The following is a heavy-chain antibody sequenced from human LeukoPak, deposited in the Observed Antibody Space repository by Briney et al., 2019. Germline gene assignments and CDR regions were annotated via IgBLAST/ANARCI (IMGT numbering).Heavy chain of an antibody. CDR1: GYTFTSYD. CDR3: ARGLAPRVFGVVIIQRYYFVY. V-gene: IGHV1-8*01. Sequence: ASVKVSCKASGYTFTSYDINWVRQATGQGLEWMGWMNPNSGNTGYAQKFQGRVTMTRNTSISTAYMELSSLRSEDAAVYYCARGLAPRVFGVVIIQRYYFVYWGQGTLVTVSS. D-gene: IGHD3-3*01. J-gene: IGHJ4*02. CDR2: MNPNSGNT.